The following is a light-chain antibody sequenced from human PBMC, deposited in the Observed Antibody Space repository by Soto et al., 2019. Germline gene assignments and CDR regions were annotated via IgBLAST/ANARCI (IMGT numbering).Light chain of an antibody. V-gene: IGKV3D-11*01. J-gene: IGKJ5*01. Sequence: EIGLTQSPATLSLSPGERATLSCRASQGVSSYLAWYQQKPGQAPRLLIYDASNRATGIPARFSGSGPGTDFTLTISSLEPEDFAVYYCQQRSNSQITFGQGTRLEIK. CDR2: DAS. CDR1: QGVSSY. CDR3: QQRSNSQIT.